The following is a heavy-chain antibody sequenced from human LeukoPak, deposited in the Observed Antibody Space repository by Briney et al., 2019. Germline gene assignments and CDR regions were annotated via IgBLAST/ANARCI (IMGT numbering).Heavy chain of an antibody. CDR1: GYTLTELS. V-gene: IGHV1-24*01. J-gene: IGHJ1*01. CDR2: FDPEDGET. CDR3: ARDKAVTTEVTQYFHH. D-gene: IGHD4-23*01. Sequence: ASVEVSCKVSGYTLTELSMHWVRQSPGKGLEWMGGFDPEDGETIYAQKFQGRVTITADESTNTAHMELSSLRSEDTAVYYCARDKAVTTEVTQYFHHWGQGTLVTVSS.